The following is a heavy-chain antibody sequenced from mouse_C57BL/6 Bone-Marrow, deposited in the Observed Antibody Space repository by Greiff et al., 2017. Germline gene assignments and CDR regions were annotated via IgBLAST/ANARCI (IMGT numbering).Heavy chain of an antibody. J-gene: IGHJ1*03. D-gene: IGHD2-2*01. CDR2: IYPRSGNT. Sequence: VNVVESGAELARPGASVKLSCKASGYTFTSYGISWVKQRTGQGLEWIGEIYPRSGNTYYNEKFKGKATLTADKSSSTAYMELRSLTSEDSAVYFWARGGWLRREGWYFDVWGTGTTVTVSS. CDR3: ARGGWLRREGWYFDV. CDR1: GYTFTSYG. V-gene: IGHV1-81*01.